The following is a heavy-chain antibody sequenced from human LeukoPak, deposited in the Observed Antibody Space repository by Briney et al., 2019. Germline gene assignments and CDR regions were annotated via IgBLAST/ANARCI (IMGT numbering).Heavy chain of an antibody. V-gene: IGHV3-7*01. D-gene: IGHD6-13*01. CDR3: ARANNSSWHN. CDR2: IKPDGSAE. CDR1: GFTFSSNW. Sequence: GGSLRLSCATSGFTFSSNWMSWVRHVPGRGLDWVANIKPDGSAEYYAASVKGRFTVSRDSAKNSLYLQMNSLRVEDTAVYYCARANNSSWHNWGQGTLVTVSS. J-gene: IGHJ4*02.